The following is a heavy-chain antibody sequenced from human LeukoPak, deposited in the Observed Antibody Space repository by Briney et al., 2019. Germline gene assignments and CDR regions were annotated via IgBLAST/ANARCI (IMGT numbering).Heavy chain of an antibody. J-gene: IGHJ4*02. Sequence: GASVKVSCKASGYTFTGYYMHWVRQAPGQGLEWMGWINPNSGGTNYAQKFQGRVTMTRDTSISTAYMELSRLRSDDTAVYYCARGGRDGYNFRGYFDYWGQGTLVTVSS. CDR1: GYTFTGYY. D-gene: IGHD5-24*01. CDR3: ARGGRDGYNFRGYFDY. CDR2: INPNSGGT. V-gene: IGHV1-2*02.